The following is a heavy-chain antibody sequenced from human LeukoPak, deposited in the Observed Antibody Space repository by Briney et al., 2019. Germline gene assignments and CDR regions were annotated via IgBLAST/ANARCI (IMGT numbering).Heavy chain of an antibody. Sequence: GGSLRLSCAASGFTFDDYAMHWVRQAPGKGLEGVAGISWNSGSIGYADSVKGRFTISRDNAKNSLYLQMNSLRAEDTALYYCAKGLRDRLRYFDPDGMDVWGQGTTVTVSS. CDR1: GFTFDDYA. D-gene: IGHD3-9*01. CDR2: ISWNSGSI. V-gene: IGHV3-9*01. J-gene: IGHJ6*02. CDR3: AKGLRDRLRYFDPDGMDV.